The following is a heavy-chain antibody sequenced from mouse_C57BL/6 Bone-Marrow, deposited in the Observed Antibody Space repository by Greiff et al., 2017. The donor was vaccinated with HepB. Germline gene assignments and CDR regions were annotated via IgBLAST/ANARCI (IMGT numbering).Heavy chain of an antibody. V-gene: IGHV1-69*01. D-gene: IGHD2-4*01. Sequence: VQLQQPGAELVMPGASVKLSCKASGYTFTSYWMHWVKQRPGQGLEWIGEIDPSDSYTNYNQKFKGKSTLTVDKSSSTAYMQLSSLTSEDSAVYDCAREDYDDYDGWDVDVGGTGTAVTVSA. CDR1: GYTFTSYW. CDR2: IDPSDSYT. J-gene: IGHJ1*03. CDR3: AREDYDDYDGWDVDV.